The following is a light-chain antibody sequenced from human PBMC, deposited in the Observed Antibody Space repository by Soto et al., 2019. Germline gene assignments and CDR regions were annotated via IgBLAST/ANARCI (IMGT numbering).Light chain of an antibody. CDR2: AAA. Sequence: IQMTQSPSPLSVSVGDRVTITCRASQSISSYVNWYQQKPGKAPTLLIYAAASLHSGVPPRFSGSGSGTAFTLTISSRQPEDFATYYCQQSYNTPRLTFGGGTKVDI. J-gene: IGKJ4*01. CDR1: QSISSY. V-gene: IGKV1-39*01. CDR3: QQSYNTPRLT.